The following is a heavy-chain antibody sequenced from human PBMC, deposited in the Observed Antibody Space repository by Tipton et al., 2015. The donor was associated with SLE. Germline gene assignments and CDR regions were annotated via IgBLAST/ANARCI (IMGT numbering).Heavy chain of an antibody. J-gene: IGHJ4*02. Sequence: GSLRLSCTVSGGSISSYYWSWIRQPPGKGLEWIGYIYYSGSTNYNPSLKSRVTISVDTSKNQFSLKLSSVTAADTAVYYCARHDYDSSGYYYDWGQGTLVTVSS. V-gene: IGHV4-59*01. CDR3: ARHDYDSSGYYYD. CDR1: GGSISSYY. CDR2: IYYSGST. D-gene: IGHD3-22*01.